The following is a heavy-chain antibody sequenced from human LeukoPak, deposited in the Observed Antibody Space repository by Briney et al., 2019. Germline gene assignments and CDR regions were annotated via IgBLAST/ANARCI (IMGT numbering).Heavy chain of an antibody. CDR3: ARAANYDSSGYYPDY. J-gene: IGHJ4*02. CDR2: INHSGST. CDR1: GGSFSGYY. Sequence: PSETLSLTCAVYGGSFSGYYWSWIRQPQGRGLEWIGEINHSGSTNYNPSLKSRVTISVDTSKNQFSLKLSSVTAADTAVYYCARAANYDSSGYYPDYWGQGTLVTVSS. V-gene: IGHV4-34*01. D-gene: IGHD3-22*01.